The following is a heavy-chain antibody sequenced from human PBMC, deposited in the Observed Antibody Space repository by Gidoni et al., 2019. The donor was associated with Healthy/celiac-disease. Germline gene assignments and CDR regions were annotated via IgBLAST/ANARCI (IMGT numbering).Heavy chain of an antibody. CDR1: GYTFTRYA. V-gene: IGHV7-4-1*02. CDR3: ARVSAAAGTLWFDP. Sequence: QVQLVQSGSELKKPGASVKVSFKASGYTFTRYAMNWVRQAPGQGLEWMGWINTNTGNPTYAQGFTGRFVFSLDTSVSTAYLQISSLKAEDTAVYYCARVSAAAGTLWFDPWGQGTLVTVSS. J-gene: IGHJ5*02. D-gene: IGHD6-13*01. CDR2: INTNTGNP.